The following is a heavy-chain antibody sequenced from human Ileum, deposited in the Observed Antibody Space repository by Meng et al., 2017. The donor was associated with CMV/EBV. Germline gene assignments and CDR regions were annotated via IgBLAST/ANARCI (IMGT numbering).Heavy chain of an antibody. CDR1: GFTFSSCG. Sequence: GESLKISCAASGFTFSSCGMHWVRQAPGKGLEWVAFIEGNGNTKYYSDSVRGRFTISRDNSENALYLQMNYLRPEDTAIYHCAKIVITSWGYFDYWGQGKLVTVSS. J-gene: IGHJ4*02. CDR2: IEGNGNTK. CDR3: AKIVITSWGYFDY. D-gene: IGHD2-2*01. V-gene: IGHV3-30*02.